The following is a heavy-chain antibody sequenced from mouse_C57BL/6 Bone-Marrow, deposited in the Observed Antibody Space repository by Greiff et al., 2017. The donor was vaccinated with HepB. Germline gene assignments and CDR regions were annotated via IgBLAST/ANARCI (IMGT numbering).Heavy chain of an antibody. D-gene: IGHD1-1*01. CDR1: GYAFSSSW. CDR3: ASYYYGSSYDYFDY. V-gene: IGHV1-82*01. Sequence: VQVVESGPELVKPGASVKISCKASGYAFSSSWMNWVKQRPGKGLEWIGRIYPGDGDTNYNGKFKGKATLTADKSSSTAYMQLSSLTSEDSAVYFCASYYYGSSYDYFDYWGQGTTLTVSS. J-gene: IGHJ2*01. CDR2: IYPGDGDT.